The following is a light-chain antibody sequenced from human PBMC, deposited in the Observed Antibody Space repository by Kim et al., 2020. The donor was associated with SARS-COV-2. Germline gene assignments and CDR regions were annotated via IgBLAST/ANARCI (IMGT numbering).Light chain of an antibody. CDR3: QQTYSAPYT. V-gene: IGKV1-39*01. CDR1: ESVNTY. J-gene: IGKJ2*01. CDR2: GTS. Sequence: DIQMTQSPSSLSASVGDRVTITCRASESVNTYLDWYRVKPGKAPHLLIFGTSNLQSGVSSTLSGSGSGTEYTLTITSLQPEDFATYYCQQTYSAPYTFGQGTKLAI.